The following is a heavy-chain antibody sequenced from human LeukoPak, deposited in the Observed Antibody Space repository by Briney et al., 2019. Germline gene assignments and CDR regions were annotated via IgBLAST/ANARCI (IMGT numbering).Heavy chain of an antibody. Sequence: GGSLRLSCVVSGFTFNRCWMNWVRQAPGKGLEWVSTISGGGGSTYYADSVKGRFTISRDNSKNTLYLQVNSLRAEDTAVYYCAKGGKWDVTPFDYWGQGTLVTVSS. D-gene: IGHD1-26*01. V-gene: IGHV3-23*01. J-gene: IGHJ4*02. CDR1: GFTFNRCW. CDR2: ISGGGGST. CDR3: AKGGKWDVTPFDY.